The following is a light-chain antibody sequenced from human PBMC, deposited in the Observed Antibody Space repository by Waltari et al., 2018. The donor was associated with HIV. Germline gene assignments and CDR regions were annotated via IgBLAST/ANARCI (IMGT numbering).Light chain of an antibody. CDR3: GTWDTSLSAGV. J-gene: IGLJ3*02. Sequence: QAVLTQPPSVSAAPGQKVTIPCPGSSSTITSNYVSSYQQFPGKAPKVLIYDNKKRPPGVPDRFSGSRSGTSATLGVAGLQTGDEADYYCGTWDTSLSAGVFGGGTKLTVL. CDR2: DNK. CDR1: SSTITSNY. V-gene: IGLV1-51*01.